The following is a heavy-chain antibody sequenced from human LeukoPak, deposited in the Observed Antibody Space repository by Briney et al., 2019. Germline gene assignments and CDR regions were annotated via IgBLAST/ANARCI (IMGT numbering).Heavy chain of an antibody. J-gene: IGHJ6*03. CDR2: IIPILGIA. V-gene: IGHV1-69*04. D-gene: IGHD1-1*01. Sequence: SVKVSCKASGGTFSSYAISWVRQAPGQGLEWMGRIIPILGIANYAQKFQGRVTITADKSTSTAYMELSSLRSEDTAVYYCARAPPKLERRRVYYYYYMDVWGKGTTVTVSS. CDR3: ARAPPKLERRRVYYYYYMDV. CDR1: GGTFSSYA.